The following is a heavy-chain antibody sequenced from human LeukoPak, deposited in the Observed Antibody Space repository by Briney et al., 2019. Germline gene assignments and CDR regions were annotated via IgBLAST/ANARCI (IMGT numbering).Heavy chain of an antibody. D-gene: IGHD1-26*01. J-gene: IGHJ4*02. Sequence: PGRSLRLSCAASGFTFDDYAMHWVRKGPGKGLQWVSGISWNSGSIDYAESLKGRFTISRDNAKNSLYLQMNSLRPEDTAFYYCAKGTGRYWTFFDSWGLGTLVTVSS. CDR2: ISWNSGSI. CDR1: GFTFDDYA. V-gene: IGHV3-9*01. CDR3: AKGTGRYWTFFDS.